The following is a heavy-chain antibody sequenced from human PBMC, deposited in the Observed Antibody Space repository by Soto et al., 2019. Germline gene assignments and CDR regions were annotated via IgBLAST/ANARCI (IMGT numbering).Heavy chain of an antibody. V-gene: IGHV4-34*01. CDR2: INHSGST. J-gene: IGHJ4*02. Sequence: QVQLQQWGAGLLKPSETLSLTCAVYGGSFSGYYWSWIRQPPGKGLEWIGEINHSGSTNYNPSLKSRVTTSVDTTKTQFSLKLSSVTAADTAVYYCAGAIAAAGTVGFGYWGQGTLVTVSS. D-gene: IGHD6-13*01. CDR3: AGAIAAAGTVGFGY. CDR1: GGSFSGYY.